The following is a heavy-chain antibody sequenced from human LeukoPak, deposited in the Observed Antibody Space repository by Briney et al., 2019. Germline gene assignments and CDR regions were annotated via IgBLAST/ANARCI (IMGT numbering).Heavy chain of an antibody. J-gene: IGHJ4*02. CDR1: GFTVSSNY. CDR2: IYSGGST. Sequence: GGSLRLSCAASGFTVSSNYMSWVRQAPGKGLEWVSVIYSGGSTYYADSVKGRFTISRDNSKNTLYLQMNSLRAEDTAVYYRAKDGGVHSSSQYIIDYWGQGTLVTVSS. V-gene: IGHV3-53*01. D-gene: IGHD6-13*01. CDR3: AKDGGVHSSSQYIIDY.